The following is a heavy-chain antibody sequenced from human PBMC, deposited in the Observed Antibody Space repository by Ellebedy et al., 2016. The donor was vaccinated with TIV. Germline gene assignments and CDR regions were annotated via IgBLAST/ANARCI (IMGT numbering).Heavy chain of an antibody. CDR2: ISGDSSSR. D-gene: IGHD5-12*01. J-gene: IGHJ6*02. CDR1: GFIFSGHS. V-gene: IGHV3-48*01. Sequence: ESLKISCAASGFIFSGHSMNWVRQAPGKGLEWVSYISGDSSSRYYADSVKGRFTISRDNAKNSVYLQMNSLRAEDTAVYYCARDGYWGYSGYDLKYGMDVWGQGTTVTVSS. CDR3: ARDGYWGYSGYDLKYGMDV.